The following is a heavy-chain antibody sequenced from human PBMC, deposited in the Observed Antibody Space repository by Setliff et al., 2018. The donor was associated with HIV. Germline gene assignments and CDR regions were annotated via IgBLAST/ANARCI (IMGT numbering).Heavy chain of an antibody. D-gene: IGHD6-13*01. Sequence: PGGSLRLSCAASGFTFSSYAMSWVRQAPGKGLEWVSVISGSGGTTYYADSVKGRFTISRDNSKNTVFLQMISLRAEDTAVYYCATLSSNWHLDYWGQGTLVTAPQ. CDR1: GFTFSSYA. CDR3: ATLSSNWHLDY. V-gene: IGHV3-23*01. J-gene: IGHJ4*02. CDR2: ISGSGGTT.